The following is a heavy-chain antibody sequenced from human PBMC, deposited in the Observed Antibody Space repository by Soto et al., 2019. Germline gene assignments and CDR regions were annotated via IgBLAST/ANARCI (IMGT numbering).Heavy chain of an antibody. J-gene: IGHJ6*02. CDR2: IIPIFGTA. CDR3: ARSKSGGGTGHYYYGLDV. Sequence: SVKVSCKASGGTFSSYAISWVRQAPGQGLEWMGGIIPIFGTANYAQKFQGRVTITADESTSTAYMELSSLRSEATAVYYCARSKSGGGTGHYYYGLDVGGQGTTVTVSS. CDR1: GGTFSSYA. D-gene: IGHD2-8*02. V-gene: IGHV1-69*13.